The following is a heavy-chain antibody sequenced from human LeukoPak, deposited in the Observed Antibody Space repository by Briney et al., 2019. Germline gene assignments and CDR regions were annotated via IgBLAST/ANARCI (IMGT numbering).Heavy chain of an antibody. Sequence: GGSLRLSCAASGFTFSNAWMSWVRQAPGKGREWGGRIKSKTDGCTTDYAAPVKGRFTISRDDSKNTLYLQMNSLNTEDTAVYYCTTDVIVVVPAAMEEYYFDYWGQGTLVTVSS. D-gene: IGHD2-2*01. J-gene: IGHJ4*02. CDR3: TTDVIVVVPAAMEEYYFDY. CDR2: IKSKTDGCTT. CDR1: GFTFSNAW. V-gene: IGHV3-15*01.